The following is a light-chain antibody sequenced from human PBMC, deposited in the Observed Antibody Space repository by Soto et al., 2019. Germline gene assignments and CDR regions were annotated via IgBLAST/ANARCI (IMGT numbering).Light chain of an antibody. CDR1: QSVSSN. J-gene: IGKJ5*01. CDR3: KKYNNWPPIT. Sequence: EIVMTQSPATLSVSPGERATLSCRASQSVSSNLAWYQQKPGQAPRLLIYGASTRATGIPARFSGSGSGTEFTLTISSLQSEYFAVYYCKKYNNWPPITFGQGTRLEIK. V-gene: IGKV3-15*01. CDR2: GAS.